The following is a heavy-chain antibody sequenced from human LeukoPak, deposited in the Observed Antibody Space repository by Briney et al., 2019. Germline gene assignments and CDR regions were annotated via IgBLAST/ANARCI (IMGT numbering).Heavy chain of an antibody. CDR1: GYTLTELS. D-gene: IGHD1-26*01. CDR2: FDPEDGET. CDR3: ATDLKRFGWELSEISAFDI. V-gene: IGHV1-24*01. Sequence: ASVKVSCKVSGYTLTELSMHWVRQAPGKGLEWMGGFDPEDGETIYAQKFQGRVTMTEDTSTDTAYMELSSLRSEDTAVYYCATDLKRFGWELSEISAFDIWGQGTMVTVSS. J-gene: IGHJ3*02.